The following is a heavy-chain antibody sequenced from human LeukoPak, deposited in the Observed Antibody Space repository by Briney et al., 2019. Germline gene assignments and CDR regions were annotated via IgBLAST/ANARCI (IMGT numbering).Heavy chain of an antibody. J-gene: IGHJ6*04. CDR1: GGTFSSYA. CDR3: AGDLPRDYYYGMDV. V-gene: IGHV1-69*06. CDR2: IIPIFGTA. Sequence: GASVKVSCKASGGTFSSYAISWVRQAPGQGLEWMGGIIPIFGTANYAQKFQGRVTITADKSTSTAYMELSSLRSEDTAVYYCAGDLPRDYYYGMDVWGKGTTVTVSS.